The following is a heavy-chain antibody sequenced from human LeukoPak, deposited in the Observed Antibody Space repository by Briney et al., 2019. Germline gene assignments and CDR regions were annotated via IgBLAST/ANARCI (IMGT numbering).Heavy chain of an antibody. V-gene: IGHV4-38-2*02. CDR3: ARDPIAAAGNWFDP. CDR1: GYSISSGYY. J-gene: IGHJ5*02. Sequence: SETLSLTCTVSGYSISSGYYWGWIRPPPGKGLEWIGSIYHSGSTYYNPSLKSRVTISVDTSKNQFSLKLSSVTAADTAVYYCARDPIAAAGNWFDPWAREPWSPSPQ. CDR2: IYHSGST. D-gene: IGHD6-13*01.